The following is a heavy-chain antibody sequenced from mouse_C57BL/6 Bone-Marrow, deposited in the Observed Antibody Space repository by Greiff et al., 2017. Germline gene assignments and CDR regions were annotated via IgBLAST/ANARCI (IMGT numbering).Heavy chain of an antibody. CDR3: ASGDGYYHAGFAY. CDR1: GYSITSGYY. D-gene: IGHD2-3*01. J-gene: IGHJ3*01. CDR2: ISYDGSN. Sequence: EVQLQESGPGLVKPAPSLSLSCSVTGYSITSGYYWNWIRQFPGNILEWMGDISYDGSNNYNPYLKNRISITRDTSNNQFFLKLNSVTTEDTATYDCASGDGYYHAGFAYWGQGTLVTVSA. V-gene: IGHV3-6*01.